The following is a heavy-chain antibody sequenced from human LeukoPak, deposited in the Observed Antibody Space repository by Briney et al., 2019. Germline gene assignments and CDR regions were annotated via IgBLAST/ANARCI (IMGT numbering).Heavy chain of an antibody. J-gene: IGHJ4*02. D-gene: IGHD1-26*01. V-gene: IGHV4-39*01. CDR3: ARSGIVGATTFDY. CDR2: IYYSGST. Sequence: SETLSLTCTVSGGSISSTRYYWGWIRQPPGKGLEWIGSIYYSGSTYYDPSLKSRVTISVDTSKNQFSLKLSSVTAADTAVYYCARSGIVGATTFDYWGQGTLVTVSS. CDR1: GGSISSTRYY.